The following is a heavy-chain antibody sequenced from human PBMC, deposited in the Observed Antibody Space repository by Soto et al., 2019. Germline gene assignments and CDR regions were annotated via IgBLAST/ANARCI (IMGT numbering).Heavy chain of an antibody. V-gene: IGHV1-69*12. CDR2: IIPIFGRA. D-gene: IGHD3-22*01. J-gene: IGHJ3*02. Sequence: QVQLMQSGAEVKKPGSSVKVSCKASGDIFISYAINWVRQAPGQGLEWMGGIIPIFGRANYAQKFQGGVTITADESTSTAYMELSSLRSEDTAVYYCARGGAYYYDSSGYPNAFDIWGQGTMVTVSS. CDR3: ARGGAYYYDSSGYPNAFDI. CDR1: GDIFISYA.